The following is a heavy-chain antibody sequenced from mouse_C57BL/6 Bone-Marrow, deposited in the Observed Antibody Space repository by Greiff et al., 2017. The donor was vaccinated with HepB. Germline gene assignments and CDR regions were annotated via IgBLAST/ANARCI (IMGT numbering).Heavy chain of an antibody. CDR1: GFNIKDDY. V-gene: IGHV14-4*01. J-gene: IGHJ4*01. D-gene: IGHD2-3*01. CDR2: IDPENGDT. CDR3: TTSGYYMDY. Sequence: VQLQQSGAELVRPGASVKLSCTASGFNIKDDYMHWVKQRPEQGLEWIGWIDPENGDTEYASKFQGKATITADTSSNTAYLQLSSRTSEDTAVYDCTTSGYYMDYWGQGTSVTVSS.